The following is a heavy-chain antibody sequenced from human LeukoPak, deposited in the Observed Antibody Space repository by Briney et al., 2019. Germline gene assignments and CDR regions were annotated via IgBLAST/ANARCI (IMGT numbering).Heavy chain of an antibody. CDR2: INSDGSST. J-gene: IGHJ4*02. CDR1: GFTFSSYW. Sequence: GGSLRLSCAASGFTFSSYWMHWVRQAPGKGLVRVSRINSDGSSTSYADSVKGRFTISRDSAKNTLYLQMNSLRAEDTAVYYCANLAAPDYWGQGTLVTVSS. CDR3: ANLAAPDY. V-gene: IGHV3-74*01. D-gene: IGHD6-13*01.